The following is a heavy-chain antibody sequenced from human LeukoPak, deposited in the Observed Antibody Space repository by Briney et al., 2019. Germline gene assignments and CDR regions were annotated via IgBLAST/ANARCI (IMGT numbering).Heavy chain of an antibody. J-gene: IGHJ5*02. CDR3: ARDNSVRDEAWWFNP. D-gene: IGHD5-24*01. CDR1: GYTFTSNY. V-gene: IGHV1-46*01. Sequence: ASVTVSCKAFGYTFTSNYMHWVRQAPGQGPEWMGVISPRGGPTTYAQKFQGRVTLTRDMSTSTDYLELSSLRSEDTAVYYCARDNSVRDEAWWFNPWGQGTLVTVSS. CDR2: ISPRGGPT.